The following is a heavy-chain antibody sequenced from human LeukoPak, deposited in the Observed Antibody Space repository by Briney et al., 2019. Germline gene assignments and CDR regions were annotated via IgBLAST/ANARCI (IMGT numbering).Heavy chain of an antibody. CDR3: AKSRYYDSSGYEIPSDY. Sequence: PGRSLRPSCAASGFTFDDYAMHWVRQAPGKGLEWVSGISWNSGSIGYADSVKGRFTISRDNAKNSLYLQMNSLRAEDTALYYCAKSRYYDSSGYEIPSDYWGQGTLVTVSS. CDR1: GFTFDDYA. J-gene: IGHJ4*02. D-gene: IGHD3-22*01. CDR2: ISWNSGSI. V-gene: IGHV3-9*01.